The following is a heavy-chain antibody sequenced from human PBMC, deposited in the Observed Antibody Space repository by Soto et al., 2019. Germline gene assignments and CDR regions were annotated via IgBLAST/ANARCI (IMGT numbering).Heavy chain of an antibody. V-gene: IGHV5-51*01. CDR3: ARLLGYCSGGSCSVDYFDY. CDR2: IYPGDSDT. Sequence: GESLKISCNGSGYSFTNFWIVWVRQMPGKGLEWMGIIYPGDSDTRYSLSFQGQVTFSADKSITTAYLQWSSLKASDTAMYYCARLLGYCSGGSCSVDYFDYWGQGTLVTVSS. CDR1: GYSFTNFW. D-gene: IGHD2-15*01. J-gene: IGHJ4*02.